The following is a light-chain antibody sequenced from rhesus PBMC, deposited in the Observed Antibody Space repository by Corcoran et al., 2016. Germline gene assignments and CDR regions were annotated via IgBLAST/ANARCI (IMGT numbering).Light chain of an antibody. CDR2: YAS. J-gene: IGKJ1*01. CDR1: QGISNY. V-gene: IGKV1S14*01. Sequence: DIQMTQSPSSLSASVGDTVTITCRASQGISNYLAWYQQKPGTAPKPLIYYASNLESGVPSRFSGSGSGTVFILTISSLQPEYFATYYCQQHNSYPRTFGQGTKVEIK. CDR3: QQHNSYPRT.